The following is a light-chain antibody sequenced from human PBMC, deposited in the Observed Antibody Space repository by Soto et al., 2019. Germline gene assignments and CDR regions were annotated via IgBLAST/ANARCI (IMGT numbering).Light chain of an antibody. CDR3: QQYYTYPRT. Sequence: AIRMTQSPSSLSASTGDRVTITCRSSQGIRSNLAWFQQQPGRPPKLLMSATSTLQSDVPSRFSGSGSGTDFTLTIGCLQSEDLATYYCQQYYTYPRTFGRGTKVEIK. CDR2: ATS. J-gene: IGKJ1*01. V-gene: IGKV1-8*01. CDR1: QGIRSN.